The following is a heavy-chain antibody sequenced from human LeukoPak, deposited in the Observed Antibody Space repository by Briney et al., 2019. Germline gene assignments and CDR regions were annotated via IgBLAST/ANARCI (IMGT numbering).Heavy chain of an antibody. CDR2: INPSRNTT. Sequence: RASVKVSCKTFGYSFINYYIHWVRQAPGEGLEWMGVINPSRNTTNYAQRFQGRVTITRDTSTATAYMELSSLRSEDTALYYCARGRAAPGTGLEDYWGQGTLVAVSS. V-gene: IGHV1-46*01. CDR1: GYSFINYY. CDR3: ARGRAAPGTGLEDY. J-gene: IGHJ4*02. D-gene: IGHD6-13*01.